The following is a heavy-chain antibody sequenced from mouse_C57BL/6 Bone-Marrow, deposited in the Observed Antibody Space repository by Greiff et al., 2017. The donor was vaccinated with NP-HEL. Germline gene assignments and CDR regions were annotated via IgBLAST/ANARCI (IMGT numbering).Heavy chain of an antibody. CDR3: ARRHYGSSSFDY. CDR1: GFTFSSYG. CDR2: ISSGGSYT. D-gene: IGHD1-1*01. V-gene: IGHV5-6*02. J-gene: IGHJ2*01. Sequence: EVKLMESGGDLVKPGGSLKLSCAASGFTFSSYGMSWVRQTPDKRLEWVATISSGGSYTYYPDSVKGRFTISRDNAKNTLYLQMSSLKSEDTAMYYCARRHYGSSSFDYWGQGTTLTVSS.